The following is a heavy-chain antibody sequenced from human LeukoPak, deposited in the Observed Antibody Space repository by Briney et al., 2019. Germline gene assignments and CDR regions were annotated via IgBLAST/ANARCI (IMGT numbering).Heavy chain of an antibody. D-gene: IGHD6-13*01. CDR2: ISSSSSSYI. Sequence: GGSLRLSCAASGFTFSSYSMNWVRQAPGKGLEWVSSISSSSSSYIYYADSVKGRFTISRDNAKNSLYLQMNSLRAEDTAVYYCARVAAAGNFDYWGQGTLVTVSS. CDR3: ARVAAAGNFDY. J-gene: IGHJ4*02. CDR1: GFTFSSYS. V-gene: IGHV3-21*01.